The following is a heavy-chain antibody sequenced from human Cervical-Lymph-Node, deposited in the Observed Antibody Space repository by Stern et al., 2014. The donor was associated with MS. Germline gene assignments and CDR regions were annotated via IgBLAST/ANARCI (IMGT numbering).Heavy chain of an antibody. V-gene: IGHV4-61*02. CDR1: GGSISSSGYY. CDR3: ARGHWELLGNNYFDS. CDR2: IHDSGSP. D-gene: IGHD1-26*01. Sequence: VQLVESGPGLVKPSQTLSLTCTVSGGSISSSGYYWSWIRQPADKGLAWIGRIHDSGSPYNNPSLKSRVTLSMDTAKNQFSPQLPSVTAADTAVYYCARGHWELLGNNYFDSWGQGTLVTVSS. J-gene: IGHJ4*02.